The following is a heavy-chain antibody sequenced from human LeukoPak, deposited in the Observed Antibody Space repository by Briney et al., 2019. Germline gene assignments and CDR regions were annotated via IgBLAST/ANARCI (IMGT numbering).Heavy chain of an antibody. CDR1: GFTFSSYG. V-gene: IGHV3-30*02. J-gene: IGHJ4*02. CDR2: IRYDGSNK. Sequence: PGRSLGLSCAASGFTFSSYGMHWVRQAPGTGLEGVAFIRYDGSNKYYADSVKGRFTISRDNSKNTLYPQMNSLRAEDTAVYYCAKDKEEQQLVHYYWGQGTLVTVSS. D-gene: IGHD6-13*01. CDR3: AKDKEEQQLVHYY.